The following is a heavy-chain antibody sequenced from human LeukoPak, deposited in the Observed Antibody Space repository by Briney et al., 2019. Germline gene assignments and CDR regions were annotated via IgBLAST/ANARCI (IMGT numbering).Heavy chain of an antibody. CDR2: ISYDGSNK. J-gene: IGHJ4*02. D-gene: IGHD5-12*01. V-gene: IGHV3-30*18. Sequence: PGGSLRLSCAASGFTFSSYGMHWVRQAPGKGLEGVAVISYDGSNKYYADSVKGRFTISRDNSKNTLYLQMNSLRADDTAVYYCAKDQSGWSGYATPGYWGQGTLVTVSS. CDR1: GFTFSSYG. CDR3: AKDQSGWSGYATPGY.